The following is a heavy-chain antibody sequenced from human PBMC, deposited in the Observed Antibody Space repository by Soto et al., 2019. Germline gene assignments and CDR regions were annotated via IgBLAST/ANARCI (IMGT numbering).Heavy chain of an antibody. J-gene: IGHJ4*02. CDR2: IIPILGIA. Sequence: QVQLVQSGAEVKKPGSSVKVSCKASGGTFSSYTISWVRQAPGQGLEWMGRIIPILGIANYAQKFQGRVTMXAXKXTSTAYMELSSLGSEGTAVYYCARGAHYDSISLDDYWGQGNLVTVSS. CDR3: ARGAHYDSISLDDY. D-gene: IGHD3-22*01. V-gene: IGHV1-69*02. CDR1: GGTFSSYT.